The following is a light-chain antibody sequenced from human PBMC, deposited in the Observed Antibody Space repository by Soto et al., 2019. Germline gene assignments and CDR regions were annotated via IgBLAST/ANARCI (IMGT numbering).Light chain of an antibody. CDR3: QQYNGYGR. CDR1: QSISSW. Sequence: EIQMTQSLSSLSASVVYRVTITCRASQSISSWLAWYQQKPGKAPKLLIYKASSLESGVPSRFSGSGSGTEFTLTINSLEPDDFATYYCQQYNGYGRFGQGTKVDIK. V-gene: IGKV1-5*03. CDR2: KAS. J-gene: IGKJ1*01.